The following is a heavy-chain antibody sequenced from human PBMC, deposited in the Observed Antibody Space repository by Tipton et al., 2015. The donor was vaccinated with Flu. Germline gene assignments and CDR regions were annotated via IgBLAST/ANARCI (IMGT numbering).Heavy chain of an antibody. CDR2: MNPNSGNT. D-gene: IGHD3-3*01. V-gene: IGHV1-8*01. Sequence: QLVQSGAEVKKPGASVKVSCKASGYTFTSYDINWVRQATGQGLEWMGWMNPNSGNTGYAQKFQGRVTMTRNTSISTAYMGLSSLRSEDTAVYYCARDAGENFGSGYSSFLGYWGQGTLVTVSS. J-gene: IGHJ4*02. CDR1: GYTFTSYD. CDR3: ARDAGENFGSGYSSFLGY.